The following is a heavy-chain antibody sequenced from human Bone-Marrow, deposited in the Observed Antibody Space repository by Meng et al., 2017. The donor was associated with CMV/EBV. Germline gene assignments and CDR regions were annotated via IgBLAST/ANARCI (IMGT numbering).Heavy chain of an antibody. CDR3: ARDGPDSSGYSHFDY. J-gene: IGHJ4*02. CDR1: GYTFTSYG. CDR2: ISAYNGNT. V-gene: IGHV1-18*01. D-gene: IGHD3-22*01. Sequence: VSVKVSCKASGYTFTSYGISWVRQAPGQGLEWMGWISAYNGNTNYAQKLQGRVTMTTDTSTSTAYMELRSLRSDDTAVYYCARDGPDSSGYSHFDYWGQGTLVTVSS.